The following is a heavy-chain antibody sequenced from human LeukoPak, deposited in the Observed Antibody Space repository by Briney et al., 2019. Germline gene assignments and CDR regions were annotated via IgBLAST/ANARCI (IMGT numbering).Heavy chain of an antibody. V-gene: IGHV3-9*03. J-gene: IGHJ4*02. CDR3: AKGGRYGGNSVYDYFDY. CDR2: INWSSGNI. Sequence: GRSLRLSCAASGFTFYDYAMHWVRQAPGKGLEWVSGINWSSGNIDYADSVKGRFTISRDNGKNSLYLQMNSLRVEDMALYYCAKGGRYGGNSVYDYFDYWGQGSLVTVSS. D-gene: IGHD4-23*01. CDR1: GFTFYDYA.